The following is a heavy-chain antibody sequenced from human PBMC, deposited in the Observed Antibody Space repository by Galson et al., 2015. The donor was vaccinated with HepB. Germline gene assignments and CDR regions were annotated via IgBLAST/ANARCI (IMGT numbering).Heavy chain of an antibody. CDR2: ISWNGGFL. CDR1: GFTFDDYA. CDR3: AKDGPQWLATGNYYYYGMDV. V-gene: IGHV3-9*01. Sequence: SLRLSCAASGFTFDDYAMHWVRQAPGKGLEWVSGISWNGGFLGYADSVKGRFTISRDNAKNSLYLQMNSLRPEDTAFYYCAKDGPQWLATGNYYYYGMDVWGQGTTVTVSS. J-gene: IGHJ6*02. D-gene: IGHD6-19*01.